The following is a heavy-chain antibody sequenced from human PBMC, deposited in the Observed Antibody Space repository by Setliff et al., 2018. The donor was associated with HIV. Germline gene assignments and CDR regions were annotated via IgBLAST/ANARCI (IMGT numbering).Heavy chain of an antibody. Sequence: PGGSLRLSCAASGFTVYSYYMSWVRQAPGKGLEWVSVIYSDGNTYYADSVKGRSTVSRDNSKNTLHLQMNSLRGEDTAVHYCVRNGNYYYYMDVWGKGTTVTVSS. J-gene: IGHJ6*03. CDR3: VRNGNYYYYMDV. CDR2: IYSDGNT. V-gene: IGHV3-66*02. CDR1: GFTVYSYY.